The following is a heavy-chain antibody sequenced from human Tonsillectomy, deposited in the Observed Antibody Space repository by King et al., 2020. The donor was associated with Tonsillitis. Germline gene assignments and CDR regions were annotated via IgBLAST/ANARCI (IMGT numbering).Heavy chain of an antibody. V-gene: IGHV4-59*08. CDR1: GGSISSYY. J-gene: IGHJ4*02. CDR2: IYYNGGT. D-gene: IGHD6-13*01. Sequence: QLQESGPGLVKPSETLSLTCTVSGGSISSYYWSWIRQPPGKGLESIGYIYYNGGTNYNPSLKSRVTISVETSKNQFSLNLTSVTAADTAVYYCARGSRWLDYWGQGTLVTVSS. CDR3: ARGSRWLDY.